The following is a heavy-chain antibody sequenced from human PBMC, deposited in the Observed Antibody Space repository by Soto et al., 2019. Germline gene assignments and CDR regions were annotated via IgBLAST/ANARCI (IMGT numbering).Heavy chain of an antibody. Sequence: PVGSLRLSCAASGFTFSSYAMHWVRQAPGKGLEWVAVISYDGSNKYYADSVKGRFTISRDNSKNTLYLQMNSLRAEDTAVYYCARDRRDIVVVVAVRYYYYGMDVWGQGTTVTVSS. V-gene: IGHV3-30-3*01. J-gene: IGHJ6*02. D-gene: IGHD2-15*01. CDR1: GFTFSSYA. CDR2: ISYDGSNK. CDR3: ARDRRDIVVVVAVRYYYYGMDV.